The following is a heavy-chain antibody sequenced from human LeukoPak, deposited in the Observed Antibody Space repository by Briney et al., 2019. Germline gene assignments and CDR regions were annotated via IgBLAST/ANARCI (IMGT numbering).Heavy chain of an antibody. CDR1: GFTFSSYA. Sequence: QPGGSLRLSCAASGFTFSSYAMHWVRQAPGKGLKYVSAISSNGGSTYYANSVKGRFTISRDNSKNTLYLQMGSLRAEDMAVYYCARVRGGNLGLDYWGQGTLVTVSS. V-gene: IGHV3-64*01. CDR3: ARVRGGNLGLDY. J-gene: IGHJ4*02. CDR2: ISSNGGST. D-gene: IGHD4-23*01.